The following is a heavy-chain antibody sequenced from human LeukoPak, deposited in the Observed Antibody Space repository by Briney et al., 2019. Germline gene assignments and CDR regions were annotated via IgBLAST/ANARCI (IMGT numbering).Heavy chain of an antibody. CDR3: GRGKDSYYYGVDV. Sequence: ASVKVSCKASGFTFGAFGISWVRQAPGQGLEWVGCISGYIAAANYAQKFQDRVTMTTDRSTSTAYLELVGLRPDDTAVYYCGRGKDSYYYGVDVWGQGTTVTVSS. CDR2: ISGYIAAA. V-gene: IGHV1-18*01. CDR1: GFTFGAFG. D-gene: IGHD3-10*01. J-gene: IGHJ6*02.